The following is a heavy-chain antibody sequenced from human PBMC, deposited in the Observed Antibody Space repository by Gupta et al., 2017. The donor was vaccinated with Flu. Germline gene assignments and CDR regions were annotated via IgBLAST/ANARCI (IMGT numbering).Heavy chain of an antibody. V-gene: IGHV3-74*01. D-gene: IGHD3-10*01. CDR2: INIDGTTT. CDR1: GYTFTNYW. J-gene: IGHJ5*02. Sequence: EVQLVASGGGTVQPVGSLRLSCAASGYTFTNYWMQWVRQDPVKGLVWVTHINIDGTTTNYADSVKGRFIISRDNAKNTLYLQLSSLRVDDTAVYYCVSEREFGTLDPWGQGTPVTVSS. CDR3: VSEREFGTLDP.